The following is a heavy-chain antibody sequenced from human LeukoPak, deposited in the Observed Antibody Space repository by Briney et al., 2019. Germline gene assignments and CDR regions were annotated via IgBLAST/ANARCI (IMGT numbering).Heavy chain of an antibody. CDR2: ISSSGSTI. D-gene: IGHD3/OR15-3a*01. Sequence: PGGSLRLSCAASEFTFSDYYMSWIRHCPGKGLQWVSYISSSGSTIHYADSVKGRFTISRDNAKNSVSLQMNSLRAEDTAVYFCARPTWTNYMDVWGKGTAVTISS. CDR1: EFTFSDYY. V-gene: IGHV3-11*04. J-gene: IGHJ6*03. CDR3: ARPTWTNYMDV.